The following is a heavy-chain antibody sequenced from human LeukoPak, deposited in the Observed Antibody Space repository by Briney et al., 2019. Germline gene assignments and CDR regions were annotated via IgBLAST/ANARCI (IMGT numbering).Heavy chain of an antibody. V-gene: IGHV1-2*02. J-gene: IGHJ5*02. D-gene: IGHD6-19*01. Sequence: ASVKVSCKASGYTLTGYYMHWVRQAPGQGLEWMGWINPNSGGTNYAQKFQGRVTMTRDTSISTAYMELSRLRSDDTAVYYCARDNGWYDNNWFDPWGQGTLVTVSS. CDR2: INPNSGGT. CDR1: GYTLTGYY. CDR3: ARDNGWYDNNWFDP.